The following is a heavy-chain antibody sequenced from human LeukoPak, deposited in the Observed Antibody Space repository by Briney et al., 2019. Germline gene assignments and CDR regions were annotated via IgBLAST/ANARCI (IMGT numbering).Heavy chain of an antibody. CDR2: IYYSGST. Sequence: SETLSLTCTVSGGSISSSSYYWGWIRQPPGKGLEWIGSIYYSGSTYYNPSLKSRVTISVDTSKNQFSLKLSSVTAADTAVYYCARTGHSGYELYYFDYWGQGTLVTVSS. CDR3: ARTGHSGYELYYFDY. V-gene: IGHV4-39*07. CDR1: GGSISSSSYY. D-gene: IGHD5-12*01. J-gene: IGHJ4*02.